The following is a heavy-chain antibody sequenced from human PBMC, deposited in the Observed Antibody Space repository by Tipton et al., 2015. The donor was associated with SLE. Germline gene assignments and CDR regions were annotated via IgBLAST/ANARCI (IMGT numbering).Heavy chain of an antibody. Sequence: LRLSCTVSGGSISSGSYYWGWIRQPPGKGLEWIGSIYYSGSTNYNPSLKSRVTISVDTSKNQFSLKLSSVTAADTAVYYCARARTSYFDCWGQGTLVTVAS. CDR1: GGSISSGSYY. CDR3: ARARTSYFDC. D-gene: IGHD1-14*01. CDR2: IYYSGST. J-gene: IGHJ4*02. V-gene: IGHV4-39*07.